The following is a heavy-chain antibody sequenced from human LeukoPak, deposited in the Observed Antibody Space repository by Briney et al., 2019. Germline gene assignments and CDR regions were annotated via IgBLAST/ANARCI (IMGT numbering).Heavy chain of an antibody. CDR2: IYYSGST. V-gene: IGHV4-59*12. Sequence: SETLSLTCTVSGGSISSYYWSWIRQPPGKGLEWIGYIYYSGSTYYNPSLKSRVTISVDTSKNQFSLKLSSVTAADTAVYYCARAGYSYGYFDYWGQGTLVTVSS. CDR3: ARAGYSYGYFDY. CDR1: GGSISSYY. J-gene: IGHJ4*02. D-gene: IGHD5-18*01.